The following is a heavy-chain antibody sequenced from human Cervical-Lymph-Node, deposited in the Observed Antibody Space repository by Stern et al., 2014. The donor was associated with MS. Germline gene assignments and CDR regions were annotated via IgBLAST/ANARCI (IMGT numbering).Heavy chain of an antibody. V-gene: IGHV5-51*01. CDR3: ARGLWSFDS. CDR1: GYNFPSFW. CDR2: IYPGDSDT. D-gene: IGHD2/OR15-2a*01. J-gene: IGHJ4*02. Sequence: EVQLVESGAEVKKPGESLMISCKGSGYNFPSFWIGWGRQMPGKGLEWMASIYPGDSDTTYSPSFQGQVTITADKSIDTAYLHWNSLKASDTAIYFCARGLWSFDSWGQGTLVSVSS.